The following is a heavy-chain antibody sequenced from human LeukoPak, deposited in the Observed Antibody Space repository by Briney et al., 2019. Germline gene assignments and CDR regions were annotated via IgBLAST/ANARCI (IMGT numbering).Heavy chain of an antibody. D-gene: IGHD3-22*01. CDR3: AKEMSSSGYPIDY. CDR1: GFTFSSYS. V-gene: IGHV3-48*01. J-gene: IGHJ4*02. Sequence: GGSLRLSCAASGFTFSSYSMNWVRQAPGKGLEWVSYISSSSSTIYYADSVKGRFTISRDNSKNRLYLQMDCLRAEDTAVYRCAKEMSSSGYPIDYWGQGTLVTVSS. CDR2: ISSSSSTI.